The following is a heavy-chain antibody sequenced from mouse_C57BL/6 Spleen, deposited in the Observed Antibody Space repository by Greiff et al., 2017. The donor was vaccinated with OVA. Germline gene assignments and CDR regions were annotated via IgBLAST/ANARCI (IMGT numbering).Heavy chain of an antibody. D-gene: IGHD1-1*02. CDR3: ARRLLDAMDY. CDR1: GFSLTSYG. CDR2: IWGVGST. J-gene: IGHJ4*01. V-gene: IGHV2-6*01. Sequence: VQVVESGPGLVAPSQSLSITCTVSGFSLTSYGVDWVRQSPGKGLEWLGVIWGVGSTNYNSALKSRLSISKDNSKSQVFLKMNSLQTDDTAMYYCARRLLDAMDYWGQGTSVTVSS.